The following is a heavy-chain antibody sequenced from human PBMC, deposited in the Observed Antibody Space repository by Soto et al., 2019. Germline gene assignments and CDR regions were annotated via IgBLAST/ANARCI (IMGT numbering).Heavy chain of an antibody. CDR3: AMSEMTYNGND. CDR1: GFTFRGDA. CDR2: ISGSGGMT. V-gene: IGHV3-23*01. Sequence: EVQLLESGGDLVQPGGSLRLACAASGFTFRGDAMSWVRQAPGKGLEWVSSISGSGGMTHYAESVKGRFTISRDNSKNTLYLQMESRRAEDTALYYCAMSEMTYNGNDSGQGTLGTVSS. D-gene: IGHD1-1*01. J-gene: IGHJ4*02.